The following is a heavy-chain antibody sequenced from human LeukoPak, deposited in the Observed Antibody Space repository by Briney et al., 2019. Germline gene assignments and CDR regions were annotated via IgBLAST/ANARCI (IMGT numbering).Heavy chain of an antibody. CDR2: MNLDGSEK. CDR3: ARQRVGAFEN. V-gene: IGHV3-7*01. J-gene: IGHJ1*01. CDR1: GFTFSSYW. D-gene: IGHD1-26*01. Sequence: PGGSLRLSCAASGFTFSSYWMSWVRQVPGKGLEWVANMNLDGSEKYYVDSVKGRFTISRDNAKNSLSLQMNSLRADDTAVYYCARQRVGAFENWGQGTLVTVSS.